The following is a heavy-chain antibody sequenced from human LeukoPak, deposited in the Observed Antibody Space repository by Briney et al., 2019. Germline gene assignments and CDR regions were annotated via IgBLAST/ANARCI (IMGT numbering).Heavy chain of an antibody. CDR2: IHYLGST. CDR1: GDSMSHYY. V-gene: IGHV4-59*01. D-gene: IGHD1-7*01. CDR3: ARTGTTFFDY. Sequence: PSETLSLTCSVSGDSMSHYYWRWIRQPPGKGLEWIGYIHYLGSTKYNLSLKSRLTISVDTSKSHSSLRLTSVTAADTAIYYCARTGTTFFDYWGQGSLVTVSS. J-gene: IGHJ4*02.